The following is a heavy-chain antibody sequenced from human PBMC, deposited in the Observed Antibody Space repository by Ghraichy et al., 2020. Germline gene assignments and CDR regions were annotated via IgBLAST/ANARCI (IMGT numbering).Heavy chain of an antibody. Sequence: ASVKVSCKASGYTFTGYYMHWVRQAPGQGLEWMGWINPNSGGTNYAQKFQGRVTMTRDTSISTAYMELSRLRSDDTAVYYCARDLWFGERFWFDPWGQGTMVTVSS. CDR1: GYTFTGYY. D-gene: IGHD3-10*01. J-gene: IGHJ5*02. CDR2: INPNSGGT. V-gene: IGHV1-2*02. CDR3: ARDLWFGERFWFDP.